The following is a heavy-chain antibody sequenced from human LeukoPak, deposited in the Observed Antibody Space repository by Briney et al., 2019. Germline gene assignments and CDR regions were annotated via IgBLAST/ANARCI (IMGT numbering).Heavy chain of an antibody. CDR3: ARGRSGSSSGWPKRYYFDY. CDR2: INHSGST. CDR1: GGSIRSSSYY. J-gene: IGHJ4*02. V-gene: IGHV4-39*02. D-gene: IGHD6-19*01. Sequence: PSETLSLTCTVSGGSIRSSSYYWGWIRQPPGKGLEWIGEINHSGSTNYNPSLKSRVTISADTSRNHFSLNLSSVTAADTAVYYCARGRSGSSSGWPKRYYFDYWGQGTLVTVSS.